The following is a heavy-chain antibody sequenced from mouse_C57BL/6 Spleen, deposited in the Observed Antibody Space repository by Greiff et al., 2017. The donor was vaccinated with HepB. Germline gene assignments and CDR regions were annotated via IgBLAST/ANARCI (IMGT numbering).Heavy chain of an antibody. J-gene: IGHJ1*03. Sequence: QVQLQQSGAELVKPGASVKISCKASGYAFSSYWMNWVKQRPGKGLEWIGQIYPGDGDTNYNGKFKGKATLTADKSSSTAYMQLSSLTSEDSAVYFCARYPYHDYDWYFDVWGTGTTVTVSS. CDR2: IYPGDGDT. V-gene: IGHV1-80*01. CDR3: ARYPYHDYDWYFDV. D-gene: IGHD2-4*01. CDR1: GYAFSSYW.